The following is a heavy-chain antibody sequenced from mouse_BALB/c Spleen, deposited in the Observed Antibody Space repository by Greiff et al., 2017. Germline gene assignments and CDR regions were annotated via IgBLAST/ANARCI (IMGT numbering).Heavy chain of an antibody. D-gene: IGHD1-1*01. V-gene: IGHV1-77*01. Sequence: VQLQESGAELARPGASVKLSCKASGYTFTDYYINWVKQRTGQGLEWIGEIYPGSGNTYYNEKFKGKATLTADKSSSTAYMQLSSLTSEDSAVYFCAPYYYGSPYAMDYWGQGTSVTVSS. J-gene: IGHJ4*01. CDR3: APYYYGSPYAMDY. CDR1: GYTFTDYY. CDR2: IYPGSGNT.